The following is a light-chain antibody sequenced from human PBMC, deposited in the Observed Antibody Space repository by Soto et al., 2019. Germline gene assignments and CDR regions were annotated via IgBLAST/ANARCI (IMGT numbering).Light chain of an antibody. CDR2: AAS. CDR1: QSISNH. V-gene: IGKV1-39*01. CDR3: QQSYSTPHT. J-gene: IGKJ5*01. Sequence: DIRMTQSPSSLSASVEDRVIITCRASQSISNHLNWYQQKPGKAPKLLIFAASSLQSGVPSRFSGSGSGTDFTLTISSLQPEDFATYYCQQSYSTPHTFGQGTRLEIK.